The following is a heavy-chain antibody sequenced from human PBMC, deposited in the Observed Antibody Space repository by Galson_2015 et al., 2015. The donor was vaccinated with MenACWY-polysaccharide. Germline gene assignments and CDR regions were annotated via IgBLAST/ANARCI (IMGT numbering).Heavy chain of an antibody. V-gene: IGHV7-4-1*02. J-gene: IGHJ4*02. CDR1: GSTFNTYA. CDR2: INTNTGNP. CDR3: EREPKQKATKVPTGRFDY. Sequence: SVKVSCQASGSTFNTYAMTWVRQAPGQGLEWVGGINTNTGNPTYAQGFTGRFVFSLDASVSTAYLQISSLKAEDTAVYYWEREPKQKATKVPTGRFDYWGQGTRVTVSA. D-gene: IGHD5-12*01.